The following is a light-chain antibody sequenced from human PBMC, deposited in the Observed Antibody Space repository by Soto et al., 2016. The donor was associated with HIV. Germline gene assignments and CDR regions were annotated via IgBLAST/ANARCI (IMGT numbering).Light chain of an antibody. CDR1: QSISTW. CDR3: QQYYTYT. V-gene: IGKV1-5*03. J-gene: IGKJ1*01. Sequence: DIQMTQSPSTLPASVGDRVTITCRASQSISTWLAWYQQKPGKAPKLLIYKASTLETGVPSRFSGSASGTEFTLTISSLQPDDFATYYCQQYYTYTFGLGTKVDIK. CDR2: KAS.